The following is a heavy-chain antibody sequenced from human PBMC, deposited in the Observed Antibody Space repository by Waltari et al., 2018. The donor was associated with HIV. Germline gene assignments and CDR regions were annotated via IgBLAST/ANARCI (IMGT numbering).Heavy chain of an antibody. CDR1: GFTFSSYG. CDR3: AKGHLRVVITMGDY. J-gene: IGHJ4*02. D-gene: IGHD3-22*01. CDR2: ISYDGSNK. Sequence: QVQLVESGGGVVQPGRSLRLSCAASGFTFSSYGMHWVRKAPAQGLEWVAVISYDGSNKYYADSVKGRFTISRDNSKNTLYLQMNSLRAEDTAVYYCAKGHLRVVITMGDYWGQGTLVTVSS. V-gene: IGHV3-30*18.